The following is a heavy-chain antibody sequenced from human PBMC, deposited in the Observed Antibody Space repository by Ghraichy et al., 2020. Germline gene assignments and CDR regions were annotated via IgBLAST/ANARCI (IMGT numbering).Heavy chain of an antibody. V-gene: IGHV3-23*01. CDR2: ISGSGGQT. D-gene: IGHD1-1*01. CDR1: GFTFSNYA. J-gene: IGHJ4*02. CDR3: ARNHNSGTTYHFDY. Sequence: GGSLRLSCAASGFTFSNYAMAWVRQAPGKGLEWVSAISGSGGQTYYADSAKGRFTISRDNSKNTVYLQMNSLRAEDTAMYYCARNHNSGTTYHFDYWGQGTPVTVSS.